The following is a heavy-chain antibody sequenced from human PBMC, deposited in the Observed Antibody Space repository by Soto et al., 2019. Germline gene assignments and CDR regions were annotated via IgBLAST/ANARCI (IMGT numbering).Heavy chain of an antibody. CDR1: GGTFSSYT. V-gene: IGHV1-69*02. Sequence: QVQLVQSGAEVKKPGSSVKVSCKASGGTFSSYTISWVRQAPGQGLEWMGRIIPILGIANYAQKFQGRVTITADKATSRGYMEDSSLRSEDTAVYDCASVSYCSGGSCCYFDYGGQGTLVTVSS. CDR2: IIPILGIA. J-gene: IGHJ4*02. D-gene: IGHD2-15*01. CDR3: ASVSYCSGGSCCYFDY.